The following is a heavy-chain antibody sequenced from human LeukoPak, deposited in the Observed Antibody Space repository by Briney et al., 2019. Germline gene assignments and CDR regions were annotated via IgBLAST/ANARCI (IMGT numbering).Heavy chain of an antibody. V-gene: IGHV1-18*01. CDR2: ISAYNGNT. J-gene: IGHJ4*02. CDR1: GGTFSSYA. Sequence: ASVKVSCKASGGTFSSYAISWVRQAPGQGLEWMGWISAYNGNTNYAQKLQGRVTMTTDTSTSTAYMELRSLRSDDTAVYYCARTYYDSSGLDYWGQGTLVTVSS. D-gene: IGHD3-22*01. CDR3: ARTYYDSSGLDY.